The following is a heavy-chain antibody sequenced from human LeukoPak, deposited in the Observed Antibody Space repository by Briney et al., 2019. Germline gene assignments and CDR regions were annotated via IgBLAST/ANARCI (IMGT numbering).Heavy chain of an antibody. Sequence: GGSLRLSCAASGFTFTSYSMNWVRQAPGKGLEWVSSISSSSSYIYYADSVKGRFTISRDNAKNSLYLQMSSLRAEDTAIYYCVRDANPASGELIDDNWFDPWGQGTLVTVSS. D-gene: IGHD1-7*01. CDR1: GFTFTSYS. CDR3: VRDANPASGELIDDNWFDP. CDR2: ISSSSSYI. V-gene: IGHV3-21*01. J-gene: IGHJ5*02.